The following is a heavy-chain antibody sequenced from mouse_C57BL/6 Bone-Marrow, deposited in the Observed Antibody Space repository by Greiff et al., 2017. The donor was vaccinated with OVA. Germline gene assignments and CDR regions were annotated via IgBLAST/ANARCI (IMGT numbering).Heavy chain of an antibody. CDR1: GYTFTSYW. CDR3: ARGATGWF. J-gene: IGHJ1*03. CDR2: IDPSDSYT. Sequence: QVQLQQPGAELVKPGASVKLSCKASGYTFTSYWMQWVKQRPGQGLEWIGEIDPSDSYTNYNQKFKGKATLTVDTSPSPASMQLSSLTSEDSSVYYCARGATGWFWGTGTTVTVSS. D-gene: IGHD1-1*01. V-gene: IGHV1-50*01.